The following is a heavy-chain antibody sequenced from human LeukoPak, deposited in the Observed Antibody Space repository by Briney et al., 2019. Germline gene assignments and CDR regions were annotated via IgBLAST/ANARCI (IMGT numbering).Heavy chain of an antibody. CDR1: GFTFSDFY. D-gene: IGHD1-20*01. V-gene: IGHV3-11*01. CDR2: ISSSGSTI. CDR3: ARRKYNWNAIDY. Sequence: PGGSLRLSCAASGFTFSDFYMSWIRQAPGKGLEWVSYISSSGSTIYYADSVKDRFTISRDNAKNSLYLQTNSLRAEDTAVYYCARRKYNWNAIDYWGQGTLVTVSS. J-gene: IGHJ4*02.